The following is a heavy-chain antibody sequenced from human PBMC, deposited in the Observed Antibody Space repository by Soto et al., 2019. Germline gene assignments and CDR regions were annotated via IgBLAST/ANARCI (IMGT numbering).Heavy chain of an antibody. CDR2: INPNGGIT. CDR3: ATSVNSAMAFDY. Sequence: ASVKVSCKASGYTFTHYYIHWVRQAPGQGLEWMGIINPNGGITTYAQKFRAGFSMTRDTSTSTVYLELSSLRSEDSAVYYCATSVNSAMAFDYWGQGTLVTVS. J-gene: IGHJ4*02. CDR1: GYTFTHYY. D-gene: IGHD5-18*01. V-gene: IGHV1-46*01.